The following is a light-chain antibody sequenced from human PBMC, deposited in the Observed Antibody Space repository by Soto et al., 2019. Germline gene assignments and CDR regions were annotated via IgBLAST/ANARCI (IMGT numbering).Light chain of an antibody. CDR3: QSYDFSLSASV. CDR2: ENN. CDR1: GSNIGAGYD. J-gene: IGLJ2*01. V-gene: IGLV1-40*01. Sequence: QSVLTQPPSVSGAPGQRVTISCTGSGSNIGAGYDVHWYQQLPGTAPKLLMFENNKRPSGVPDRFSGSKSGTSASLAITGLQAEDEAAYYCQSYDFSLSASVFGGGTQLTVL.